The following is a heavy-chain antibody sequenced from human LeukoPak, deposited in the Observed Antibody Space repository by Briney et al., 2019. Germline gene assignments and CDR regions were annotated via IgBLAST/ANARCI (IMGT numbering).Heavy chain of an antibody. CDR3: TKRLPYYFDY. J-gene: IGHJ4*02. V-gene: IGHV3-33*05. D-gene: IGHD2-15*01. CDR2: ISYDGSNK. CDR1: GFTFASYV. Sequence: PERSLRLSGAASGFTFASYVMHWVRQAPGKGLEGVAVISYDGSNKYYADSVKGRFTISRDNSKNTLYLQMNSLRAEDTAVYYCTKRLPYYFDYWGQGTLVTVSS.